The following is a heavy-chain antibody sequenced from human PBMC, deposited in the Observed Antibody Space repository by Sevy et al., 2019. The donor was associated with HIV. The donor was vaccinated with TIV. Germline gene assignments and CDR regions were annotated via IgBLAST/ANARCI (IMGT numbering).Heavy chain of an antibody. J-gene: IGHJ3*02. CDR1: GFTFSNYG. D-gene: IGHD2-21*02. V-gene: IGHV3-30*18. Sequence: GGSLRLSCAASGFTFSNYGMHWVRQAPGKGLEWVAVVSYDGSHKYYADSVKGRFTSSRDNSKNIVYLQMSSLRAEDTAVYYCENGSRATASAFDSWGQGTVVTVSS. CDR3: ENGSRATASAFDS. CDR2: VSYDGSHK.